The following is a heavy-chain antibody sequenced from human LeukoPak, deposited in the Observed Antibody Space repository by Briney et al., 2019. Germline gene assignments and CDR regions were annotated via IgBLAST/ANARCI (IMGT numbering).Heavy chain of an antibody. CDR2: IYHSGST. Sequence: SESLSLTCTVSGYSISSGYYWAWIRQPPGKGLEGIGSIYHSGSTYYNPSLKSRVTISVDTSKNQFSLKRSSVTAADRAVYFCARETSLSFLYGSVDSDYWGQGTLVTVSS. CDR3: ARETSLSFLYGSVDSDY. CDR1: GYSISSGYY. D-gene: IGHD3-10*01. J-gene: IGHJ4*02. V-gene: IGHV4-38-2*02.